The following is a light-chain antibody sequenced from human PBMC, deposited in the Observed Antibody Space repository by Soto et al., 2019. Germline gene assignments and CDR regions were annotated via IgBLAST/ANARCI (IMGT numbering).Light chain of an antibody. CDR3: HQYYSTPHT. V-gene: IGKV4-1*01. CDR1: QSVLYSSNNKDY. Sequence: DIVMTQSPDSLAVSLGERATINCKSSQSVLYSSNNKDYLAWYQQKPGQPPKLLIYWASTRESGVPDRFSGSGSGTDSTLTISSLQAEDVAVYYCHQYYSTPHTFGQGTKLEIK. CDR2: WAS. J-gene: IGKJ2*01.